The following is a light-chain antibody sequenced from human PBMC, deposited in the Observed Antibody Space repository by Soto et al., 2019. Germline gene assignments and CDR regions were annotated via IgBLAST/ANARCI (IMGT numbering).Light chain of an antibody. Sequence: QSALTQPASVSGSPGQSITISCTGTSSDVGGYNYVSWYQQHPGKAPKLMIYDVSNRPSGVSNRFSGSKSGNTASLTISGRQAEDEADYYCLSYTSSSTLVVFGVGT. J-gene: IGLJ2*01. V-gene: IGLV2-14*01. CDR3: LSYTSSSTLVV. CDR1: SSDVGGYNY. CDR2: DVS.